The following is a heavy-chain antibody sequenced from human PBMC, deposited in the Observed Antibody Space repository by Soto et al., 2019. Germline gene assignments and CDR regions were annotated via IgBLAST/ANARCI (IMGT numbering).Heavy chain of an antibody. V-gene: IGHV4-59*01. CDR2: IHYSGTT. Sequence: SETLSLTCTVSGGSMRNYFWTWVRQPPGKGLEWIGYIHYSGTTSFFPSYNPSLRSRVTISEDTSKNQFSLKLLSVTAADTAVYFCAAGEASSRNLAPYYLDFWGQGTLVTVSS. D-gene: IGHD6-13*01. J-gene: IGHJ4*02. CDR3: AAGEASSRNLAPYYLDF. CDR1: GGSMRNYF.